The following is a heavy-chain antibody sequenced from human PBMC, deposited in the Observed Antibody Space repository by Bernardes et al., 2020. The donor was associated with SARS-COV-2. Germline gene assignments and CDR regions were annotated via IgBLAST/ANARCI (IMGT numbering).Heavy chain of an antibody. Sequence: GGSLRLSCAASGFIFSSYWMNWVRQTPGKGLVWVSRINCDGTITTYADSVKGRFTISRDNANNTLYLHMNSLRVEDTAVYYCASDYGDPDDAFDICGQGTMVTVSS. CDR1: GFIFSSYW. CDR2: INCDGTIT. J-gene: IGHJ3*02. D-gene: IGHD4-17*01. V-gene: IGHV3-74*01. CDR3: ASDYGDPDDAFDI.